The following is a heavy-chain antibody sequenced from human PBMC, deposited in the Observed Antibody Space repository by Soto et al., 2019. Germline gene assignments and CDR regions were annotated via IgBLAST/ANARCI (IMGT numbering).Heavy chain of an antibody. Sequence: GASVKVSCKASGYTFTSQNMHWVRQAPGQGLEWMGVINPSVASTTYAQKFQGRVTMTRDTSTSTVYMELSSLRSEDTAVYYCARDATVVTYWYFDLWGRGTLVTVSS. CDR2: INPSVAST. V-gene: IGHV1-46*01. CDR3: ARDATVVTYWYFDL. D-gene: IGHD4-17*01. J-gene: IGHJ2*01. CDR1: GYTFTSQN.